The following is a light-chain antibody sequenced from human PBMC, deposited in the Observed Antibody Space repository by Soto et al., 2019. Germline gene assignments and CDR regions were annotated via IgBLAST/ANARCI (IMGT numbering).Light chain of an antibody. CDR2: GPS. CDR1: QSINSR. J-gene: IGKJ5*01. V-gene: IGKV3-15*01. CDR3: QQYNDWPLT. Sequence: EIVMTQSPATLSVSPGERATLSCRASQSINSRLVWYQQKPGQAPRLLIYGPSTRATGIPARFSGSGSGTAFTLTISGLLSEDFAIYYCQQYNDWPLTFGQGTRLEIK.